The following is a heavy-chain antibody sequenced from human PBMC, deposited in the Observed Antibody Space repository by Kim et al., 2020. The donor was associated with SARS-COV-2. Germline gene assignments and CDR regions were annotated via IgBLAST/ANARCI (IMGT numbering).Heavy chain of an antibody. CDR3: ARSVKRITIFGVVINWFDP. Sequence: ASVKVSCKASGYTFTSYDINWVRQATGQGLEWMGWMNPNSGNTGYAQKFQGRVTMTRNTSISTAYMELSSLGSEDTAVYYCARSVKRITIFGVVINWFDPWGQGTLVTVSS. D-gene: IGHD3-3*01. V-gene: IGHV1-8*01. CDR1: GYTFTSYD. CDR2: MNPNSGNT. J-gene: IGHJ5*02.